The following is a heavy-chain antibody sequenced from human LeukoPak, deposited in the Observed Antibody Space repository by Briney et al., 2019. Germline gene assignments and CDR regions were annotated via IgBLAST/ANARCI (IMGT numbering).Heavy chain of an antibody. V-gene: IGHV4-39*07. CDR3: AGLVGRYSSGLYYYYFDY. J-gene: IGHJ4*02. Sequence: SETLSLTCTVSGGSISSSSDYWGWIRQPPGTGLEWIGEMYLSGTTHSNPSVKSRVTISIDKSKSQFFLNLSSVTAADTAVYYCAGLVGRYSSGLYYYYFDYWGQGTLVTVSS. CDR1: GGSISSSSDY. D-gene: IGHD3-22*01. CDR2: MYLSGTT.